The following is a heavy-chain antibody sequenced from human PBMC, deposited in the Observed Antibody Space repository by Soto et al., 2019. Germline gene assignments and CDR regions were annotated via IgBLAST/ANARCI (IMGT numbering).Heavy chain of an antibody. CDR2: MNPKSGYT. D-gene: IGHD4-17*01. CDR1: GYTFTRYD. CDR3: ARTDGDLDY. V-gene: IGHV1-8*01. Sequence: QVQLVQSGAEVKKPGASVKVSCKTSGYTFTRYDINWVRQATGQGLEWMGWMNPKSGYTGSAQRFQGRITMTRDTSISTAYRELSSLRSEDTAMYYCARTDGDLDYWGQGTLVPVSS. J-gene: IGHJ4*01.